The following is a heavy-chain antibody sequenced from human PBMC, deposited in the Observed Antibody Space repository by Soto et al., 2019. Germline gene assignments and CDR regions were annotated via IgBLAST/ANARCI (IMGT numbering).Heavy chain of an antibody. V-gene: IGHV4-59*01. CDR1: GGTISSYC. CDR2: IYYSGST. CDR3: ARTSPFTFFDY. J-gene: IGHJ4*02. Sequence: SXTLSLTSTVSGGTISSYCWSWIRQPPGKGLEWIGYIYYSGSTNYNPSLKSRVTISVDTSKNQFSLKLSSVTAADTAVYYCARTSPFTFFDYWGQGTLVTVSS.